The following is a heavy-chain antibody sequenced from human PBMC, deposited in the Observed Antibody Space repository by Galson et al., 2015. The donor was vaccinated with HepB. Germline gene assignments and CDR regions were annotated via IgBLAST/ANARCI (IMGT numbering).Heavy chain of an antibody. D-gene: IGHD6-13*01. CDR3: ARDRWIAAAGRGGPFDY. V-gene: IGHV1-18*04. J-gene: IGHJ4*02. CDR2: ISAYNGNT. CDR1: GYTFTSYG. Sequence: SVKVSCKASGYTFTSYGISWVRQAPGQGLEWMGWISAYNGNTNYAQKLQGRVTMTTDTSTSTVYMELRSLRSDDTAVYYCARDRWIAAAGRGGPFDYWGQGTLVTVSS.